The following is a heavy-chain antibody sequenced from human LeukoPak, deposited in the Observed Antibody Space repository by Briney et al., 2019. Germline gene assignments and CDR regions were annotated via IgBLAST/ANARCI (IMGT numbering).Heavy chain of an antibody. V-gene: IGHV3-48*01. CDR2: ISSTSGTI. Sequence: GGSLRLSCAASGYTFSGYSMNWVRQAPGKGLEWVSYISSTSGTIEYADSVKGRFTISRDNSKNTLYLQMNSLRAEDTAVYYCAKVSVTIFGVGWGQGTLVTVSS. CDR1: GYTFSGYS. J-gene: IGHJ4*02. CDR3: AKVSVTIFGVG. D-gene: IGHD3-3*01.